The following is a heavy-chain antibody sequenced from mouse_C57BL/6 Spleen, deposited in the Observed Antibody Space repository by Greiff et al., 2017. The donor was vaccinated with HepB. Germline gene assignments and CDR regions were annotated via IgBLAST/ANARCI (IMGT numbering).Heavy chain of an antibody. CDR3: AREGQRRVRFGY. J-gene: IGHJ3*02. V-gene: IGHV1-64*01. CDR2: IHPNSGST. CDR1: GYTFTSYW. D-gene: IGHD3-2*02. Sequence: QVQLQQPGAELVKPGASVKLSCKASGYTFTSYWMHWVKQRPGQGLEWIGMIHPNSGSTNYNEKFKSKATLTVDKSSSTAYMQLSSLTSEDSAVYYCAREGQRRVRFGYWGQGTLVTVSA.